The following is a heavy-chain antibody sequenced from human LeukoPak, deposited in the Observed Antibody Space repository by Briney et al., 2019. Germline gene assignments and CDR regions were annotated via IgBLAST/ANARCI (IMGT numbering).Heavy chain of an antibody. CDR2: ISRSGSTI. CDR1: GFTFSSYG. V-gene: IGHV3-48*03. Sequence: PGGSLRLSCAASGFTFSSYGMNWVRQAPGKGLEWVSYISRSGSTIYYADSVKGRFTISRDNAKNSLYLQMNSLRAEDTAVYYCARGVWFGELSFDYWGQGTLVTVSS. D-gene: IGHD3-10*01. J-gene: IGHJ4*02. CDR3: ARGVWFGELSFDY.